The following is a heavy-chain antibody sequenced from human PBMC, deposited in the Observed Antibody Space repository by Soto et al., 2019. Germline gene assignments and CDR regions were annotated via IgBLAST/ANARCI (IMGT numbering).Heavy chain of an antibody. D-gene: IGHD2-15*01. V-gene: IGHV3-23*01. Sequence: EVQLLESGGGLVQPGGSLRLSCAASGFTFSSYAMSWVRQAPGQGLEWVSAISGSGGSTYYADSVKGRFTISRDNSKNTLYLQMNSLRAEDTAVYYCAKDMGCSGGSCYPISDYWGQGTLVTVSS. J-gene: IGHJ4*02. CDR2: ISGSGGST. CDR1: GFTFSSYA. CDR3: AKDMGCSGGSCYPISDY.